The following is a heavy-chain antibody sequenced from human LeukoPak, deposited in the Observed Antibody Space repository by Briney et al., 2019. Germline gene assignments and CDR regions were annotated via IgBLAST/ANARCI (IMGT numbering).Heavy chain of an antibody. V-gene: IGHV1-69*04. CDR2: IIPILGIA. CDR3: ARGKNWFDP. J-gene: IGHJ5*02. Sequence: ASVTVSCTASGGTFSIYANSWVRQAPGQGLEWMGRIIPILGIANYAQKFQGRVTITADKSTSTAYMELSSLRSEDTAVYYCARGKNWFDPWGQGTLVTVSS. CDR1: GGTFSIYA.